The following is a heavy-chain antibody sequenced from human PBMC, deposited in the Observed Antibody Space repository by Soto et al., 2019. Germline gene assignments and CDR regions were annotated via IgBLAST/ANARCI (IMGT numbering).Heavy chain of an antibody. CDR3: ARFSSPGITGTKLFDY. CDR2: ISAYNGNT. J-gene: IGHJ4*02. CDR1: GYTFTSYG. V-gene: IGHV1-18*01. D-gene: IGHD1-20*01. Sequence: ASVKVSCKASGYTFTSYGISWVRQAPGQGLEWMGWISAYNGNTNYAQKLQGRVTMTTDTSTSTAYMELRSLRSDDTAVYYCARFSSPGITGTKLFDYWGQGTLVTVSS.